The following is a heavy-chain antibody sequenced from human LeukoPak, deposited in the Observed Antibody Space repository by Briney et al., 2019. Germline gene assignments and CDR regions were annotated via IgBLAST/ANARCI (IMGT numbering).Heavy chain of an antibody. D-gene: IGHD3-3*01. CDR2: IKQDGSEK. Sequence: GGSLRLSCAASGFTFSSYWMSWVRQAPGKGLEWVANIKQDGSEKYYVDSVKGRFTISRDNAKNSLYLQMNSLRAKDTAVYYCARAGYYDFWSGYQSGYWGQGTLVTVSS. CDR1: GFTFSSYW. V-gene: IGHV3-7*01. CDR3: ARAGYYDFWSGYQSGY. J-gene: IGHJ4*02.